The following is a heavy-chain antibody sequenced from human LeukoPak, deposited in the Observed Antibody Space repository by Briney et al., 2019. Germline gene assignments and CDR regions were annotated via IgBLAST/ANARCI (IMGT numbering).Heavy chain of an antibody. D-gene: IGHD3-22*01. J-gene: IGHJ3*02. Sequence: PGGSLRLSCAASGLTFSTYAMSWVRQAPGKGLEWVSVISHSGDRTNYADSVKGRFTISRDNAKNSLYLQMNRLRAEDTAVYYCARPASYYYDSSGYYGHAFDIWGQGTMVTVSS. CDR2: ISHSGDRT. CDR1: GLTFSTYA. CDR3: ARPASYYYDSSGYYGHAFDI. V-gene: IGHV3-23*01.